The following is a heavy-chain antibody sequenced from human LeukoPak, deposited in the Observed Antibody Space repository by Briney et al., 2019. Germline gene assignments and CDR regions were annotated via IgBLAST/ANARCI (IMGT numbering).Heavy chain of an antibody. V-gene: IGHV1-18*01. D-gene: IGHD4-17*01. Sequence: ASVKVSCKASGCTFTSYGISWLRQAPGQGLAGMGWISAYKGNTNYAQKLQGRVTMTTDTSTSTPCMELRSLRSDGTAVYYCARGGMTTVTTGSGYFDYWGQGTLVTVSS. J-gene: IGHJ4*02. CDR1: GCTFTSYG. CDR3: ARGGMTTVTTGSGYFDY. CDR2: ISAYKGNT.